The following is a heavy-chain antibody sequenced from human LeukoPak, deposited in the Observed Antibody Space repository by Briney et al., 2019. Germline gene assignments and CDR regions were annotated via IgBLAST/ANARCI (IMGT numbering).Heavy chain of an antibody. CDR3: ARAKTDRLAYYDFWSGYTPDY. J-gene: IGHJ4*02. Sequence: ASVKVSCKASGYTFTSYGISWVRQAPGQELEWMGWISAYNGNTNYAQKLQGRVTMTTDTSTSTAYMELRSLRSDDTAVYYCARAKTDRLAYYDFWSGYTPDYWGQGTLVTVSS. CDR2: ISAYNGNT. V-gene: IGHV1-18*01. D-gene: IGHD3-3*01. CDR1: GYTFTSYG.